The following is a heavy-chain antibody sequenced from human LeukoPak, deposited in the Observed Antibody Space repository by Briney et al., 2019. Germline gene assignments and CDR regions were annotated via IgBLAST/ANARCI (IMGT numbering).Heavy chain of an antibody. CDR1: GGSISSSNW. J-gene: IGHJ6*03. D-gene: IGHD3-9*01. CDR3: ARGVTYYDILTGRYYYYYMDV. V-gene: IGHV4-4*02. Sequence: SETLSLTCAVSGGSISSSNWWSWVRQPPGKGLEWIGEINHSGSTNYNPSLKSRVTISVDTSKNQFSLKLSSVTAADTAVYYCARGVTYYDILTGRYYYYYMDVWGKGTTVTVSS. CDR2: INHSGST.